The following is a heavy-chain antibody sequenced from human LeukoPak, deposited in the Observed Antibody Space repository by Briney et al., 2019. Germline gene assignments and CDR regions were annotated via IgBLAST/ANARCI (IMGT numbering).Heavy chain of an antibody. J-gene: IGHJ4*02. CDR2: ISGSGGST. V-gene: IGHV3-23*01. D-gene: IGHD3-9*01. Sequence: TGGSLRLSCAASGFTFSSYAMSWVRQAPGKGLERVSAISGSGGSTYYADSVKGRFTISRDNSKNTLYLQMNSLRAEDTAVYYCAKGHHYDILTGATYPPIWGQGTLVTVSS. CDR3: AKGHHYDILTGATYPPI. CDR1: GFTFSSYA.